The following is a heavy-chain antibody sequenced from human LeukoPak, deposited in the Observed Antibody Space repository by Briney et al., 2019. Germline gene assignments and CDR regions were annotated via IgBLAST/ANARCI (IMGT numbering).Heavy chain of an antibody. Sequence: GGSLRLSCVASGFTFSSYSMNWVRQAPGKGLEWISYISSSSSTIYYADSVKGRFTISRDNAKNSVYLQMNSLRAEDTAVYYCARDPGYSYGSGFDYWGQGTLVTVSS. CDR2: ISSSSSTI. J-gene: IGHJ4*02. V-gene: IGHV3-48*04. CDR3: ARDPGYSYGSGFDY. D-gene: IGHD5-18*01. CDR1: GFTFSSYS.